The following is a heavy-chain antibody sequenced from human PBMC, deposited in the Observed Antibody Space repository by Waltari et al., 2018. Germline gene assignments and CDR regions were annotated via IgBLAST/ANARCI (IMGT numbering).Heavy chain of an antibody. Sequence: QVQLVQSGAEVKKPGASVKVSCKASGYTFTGYYMHWVRQAPGQGLEWMGWINPNSGGTNYAQKFQGRVTMTRDTSISTAYMELSRLRSDDTAVYYCARDVAAAGGYYYGMDVWGQGTTVTVSS. CDR3: ARDVAAAGGYYYGMDV. V-gene: IGHV1-2*02. CDR2: INPNSGGT. CDR1: GYTFTGYY. D-gene: IGHD6-13*01. J-gene: IGHJ6*02.